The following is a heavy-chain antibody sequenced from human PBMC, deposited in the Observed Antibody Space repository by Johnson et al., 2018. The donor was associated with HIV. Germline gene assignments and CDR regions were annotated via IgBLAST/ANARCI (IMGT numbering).Heavy chain of an antibody. CDR3: ARDDILGAFDI. CDR1: GFIFSTYG. Sequence: QVQLVESGGGVGQPGGSLRLSCAASGFIFSTYGMHWVRQAPGKGLEWVAFMRSDGSIEYYADSVKGRFTVSRDNSKNTLYLQMDSLRTEDTAVYYCARDDILGAFDIWGQGTMVTVSS. J-gene: IGHJ3*02. V-gene: IGHV3-30*02. D-gene: IGHD2-15*01. CDR2: MRSDGSIE.